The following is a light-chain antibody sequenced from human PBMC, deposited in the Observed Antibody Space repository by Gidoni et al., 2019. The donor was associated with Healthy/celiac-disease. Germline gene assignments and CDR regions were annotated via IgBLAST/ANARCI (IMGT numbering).Light chain of an antibody. CDR2: KAS. V-gene: IGKV1-5*03. CDR1: QSISSW. CDR3: QQYNSYSPGYT. J-gene: IGKJ2*01. Sequence: DIQMTQSPSTLSASVGDRVTSTCSASQSISSWLAWYQQQPGKAPKLLIYKASSLESGVPSRFSGSGSGTEFTLTISSLQPDDFATYYCQQYNSYSPGYTFGQGTKLEIK.